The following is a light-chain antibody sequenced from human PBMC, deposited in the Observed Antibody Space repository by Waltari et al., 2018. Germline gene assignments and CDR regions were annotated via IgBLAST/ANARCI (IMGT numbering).Light chain of an antibody. CDR1: SANIGTPYD. Sequence: QSVLTQPPSVSGAPGQRVTIPCTGSSANIGTPYDVHWYQQVPGTAPKLLMYGNSNRPSGVPDRFSGSKSGTSASLAITGLQAEDEADYYCQSYDSSLRGSRVFGGGTKLTVL. V-gene: IGLV1-40*01. CDR3: QSYDSSLRGSRV. CDR2: GNS. J-gene: IGLJ3*02.